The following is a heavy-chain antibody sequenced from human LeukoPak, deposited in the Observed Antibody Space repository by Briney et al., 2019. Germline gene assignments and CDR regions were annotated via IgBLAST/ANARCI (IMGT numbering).Heavy chain of an antibody. V-gene: IGHV3-48*03. J-gene: IGHJ6*04. CDR1: GFTFSSYE. CDR3: AELGITMIGGV. D-gene: IGHD3-10*02. CDR2: ISSSGSTI. Sequence: GGSLRLSCAASGFTFSSYEMNWVRQAPGKGLEWVSYISSSGSTIYYADSVKGRFTISRDNAKSSLYLQMNSLRAEDTAVYYCAELGITMIGGVWGKGTTVTIFS.